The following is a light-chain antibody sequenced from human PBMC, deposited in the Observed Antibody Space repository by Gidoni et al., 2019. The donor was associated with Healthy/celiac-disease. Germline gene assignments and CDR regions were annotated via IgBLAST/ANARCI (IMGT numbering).Light chain of an antibody. V-gene: IGLV1-40*01. J-gene: IGLJ3*02. CDR3: QSYDSSLSGPWV. CDR1: SSNIGAGYD. Sequence: QPVLTQPPSVPRAPGQRVTISCTGSSSNIGAGYDVHWYQQLPGTAPKLLIYGNSNRPSGVPDRFSGSKSGTSASLAITGLQAEDEADYYCQSYDSSLSGPWVFGGGTKLTVL. CDR2: GNS.